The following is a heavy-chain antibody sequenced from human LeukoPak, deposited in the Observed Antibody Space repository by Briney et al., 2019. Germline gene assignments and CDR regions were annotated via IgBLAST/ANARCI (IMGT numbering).Heavy chain of an antibody. CDR2: IYTSGST. Sequence: SETLSLTCTVSGGSISSYYWSWIRQPPGKGLEWIGYIYTSGSTNYNPSLKSRVTISVDTSKNQFSLKLSSVTAADTAVYYCASVTTATDAFDIWGQGTMVTVSS. V-gene: IGHV4-4*09. D-gene: IGHD4-11*01. CDR1: GGSISSYY. J-gene: IGHJ3*02. CDR3: ASVTTATDAFDI.